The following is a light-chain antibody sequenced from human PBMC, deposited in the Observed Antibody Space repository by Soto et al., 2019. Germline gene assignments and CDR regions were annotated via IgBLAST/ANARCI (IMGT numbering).Light chain of an antibody. CDR1: QSVSSY. CDR3: QQRSNWHPIT. Sequence: EILLTQSPATLSLSPGERATLSCRASQSVSSYLAWYQQKPGQATRLIIYDASNRANGIPARFSGSVSGTDFTLTLRSLEPEDFAVYYCQQRSNWHPITFGQGTRLEIK. CDR2: DAS. J-gene: IGKJ5*01. V-gene: IGKV3-11*01.